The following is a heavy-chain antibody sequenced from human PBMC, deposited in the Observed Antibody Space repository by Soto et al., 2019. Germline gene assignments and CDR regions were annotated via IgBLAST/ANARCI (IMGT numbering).Heavy chain of an antibody. CDR1: GFTFSSYS. V-gene: IGHV3-21*01. D-gene: IGHD2-15*01. J-gene: IGHJ4*02. Sequence: EVQLVESGGGLVKPGGSLRLSCAASGFTFSSYSMNWVRQAPGQGLEWVSSISSSSSYIYYADSVKGRFTISRDNAKNSLYLQMNSLRAEDTAVYYCARGLPLYGVVAATGPLDYWGQGTLVTVSS. CDR2: ISSSSSYI. CDR3: ARGLPLYGVVAATGPLDY.